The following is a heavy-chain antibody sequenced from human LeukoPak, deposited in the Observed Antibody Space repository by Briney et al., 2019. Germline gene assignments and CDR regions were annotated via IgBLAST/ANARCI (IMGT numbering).Heavy chain of an antibody. V-gene: IGHV3-48*02. D-gene: IGHD2-2*01. CDR1: GFTFSSYS. Sequence: GGSLRLSCAASGFTFSSYSMNWVRQAPGKGLEWVSYIISRSSTIHYADSVKGRFTISRDNAKNSLYLQMNTLRDEDTAVDYCARYCSSSSCSGGFDYWGHGTLVTVSS. CDR3: ARYCSSSSCSGGFDY. CDR2: IISRSSTI. J-gene: IGHJ4*01.